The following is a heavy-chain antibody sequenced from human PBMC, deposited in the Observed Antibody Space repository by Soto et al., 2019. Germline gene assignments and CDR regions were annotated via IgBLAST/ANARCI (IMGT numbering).Heavy chain of an antibody. CDR3: ARSRSGAVADSFDY. D-gene: IGHD3-10*01. CDR2: ISRDGNNK. Sequence: QVQLVASGGGVVHLGRSLTLSCAASGFTFNRHAIHWVRQSPGKGLEWVTVISRDGNNKYSADSVKGRFTISRDNAKKTVILQMNSLRREDTAIYYCARSRSGAVADSFDYWGQGTPVTVSS. V-gene: IGHV3-30-3*01. J-gene: IGHJ4*02. CDR1: GFTFNRHA.